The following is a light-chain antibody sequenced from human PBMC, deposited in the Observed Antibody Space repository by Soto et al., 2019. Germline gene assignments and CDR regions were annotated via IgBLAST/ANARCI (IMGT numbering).Light chain of an antibody. CDR2: DAS. Sequence: ETVLTQSPATLSLSPGERATLSCRASQSVRSNLAWYQHKPGQAPRLLIYDASNRATGIPDRFSGSGSGTGFTLTISNQEPENFAVYSCQQRGNWPWTFGQGAKVEIK. CDR3: QQRGNWPWT. V-gene: IGKV3-11*01. J-gene: IGKJ1*01. CDR1: QSVRSN.